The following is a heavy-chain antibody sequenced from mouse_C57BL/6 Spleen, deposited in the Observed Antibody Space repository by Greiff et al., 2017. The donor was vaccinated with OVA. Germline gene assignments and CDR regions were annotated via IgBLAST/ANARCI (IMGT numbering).Heavy chain of an antibody. CDR2: ISYDGSN. CDR3: ARGRGWLDY. CDR1: GYSITSGYY. D-gene: IGHD2-3*01. V-gene: IGHV3-6*01. J-gene: IGHJ2*01. Sequence: DVQLQESGPGLVKPSQSLSLTCSVTGYSITSGYYWNWIRQFPGNKLEWMGYISYDGSNNYNPSLKNRISITRDTSKNQFFLKLNSVTTEDTATYYCARGRGWLDYWGQGTTLTVSS.